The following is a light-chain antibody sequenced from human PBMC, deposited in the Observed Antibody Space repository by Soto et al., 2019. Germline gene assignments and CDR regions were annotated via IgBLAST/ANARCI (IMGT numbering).Light chain of an antibody. J-gene: IGKJ2*01. CDR1: QTVLYSSNNRNY. CDR3: QQYYSPPPAYS. Sequence: DIVMTQSPDSLAVSLGERPTINCKSSQTVLYSSNNRNYLAWYQQKPGQPPQLLIYRASTRQSGVPDRFSGSGSGTDFTLTISSLLAEDVAVYYCQQYYSPPPAYSFGQGTKLEIK. CDR2: RAS. V-gene: IGKV4-1*01.